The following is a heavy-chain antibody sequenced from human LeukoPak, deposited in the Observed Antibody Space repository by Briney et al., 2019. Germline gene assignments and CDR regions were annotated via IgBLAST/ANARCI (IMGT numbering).Heavy chain of an antibody. D-gene: IGHD3-22*01. J-gene: IGHJ5*02. CDR1: GFTFSSYS. V-gene: IGHV3-23*01. CDR2: ISGSGGST. CDR3: AKDRAGSHPYDTSGLTPSDH. Sequence: GGSLRLSCAASGFTFSSYSMNWVRQAPGKGLEWVSAISGSGGSTYYADSVKGRFTISRDNSKNTLYLQMNSLRAEDTAVYYCAKDRAGSHPYDTSGLTPSDHWGQGTLVTVSS.